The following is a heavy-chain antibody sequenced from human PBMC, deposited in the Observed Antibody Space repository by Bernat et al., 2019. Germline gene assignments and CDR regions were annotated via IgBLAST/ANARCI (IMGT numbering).Heavy chain of an antibody. CDR2: IFSNDEK. CDR3: ARHYYYDSSGYCDAFDI. D-gene: IGHD3-22*01. J-gene: IGHJ3*02. V-gene: IGHV2-26*01. Sequence: QVTLKESGPVLVKPTETLTLTCTVSGFSLSNARMGVSWIRQPPGKALEWLAHIFSNDEKSYSTSLKSRLTISKDTSKSQVVLTMTNMDPVDTATYYCARHYYYDSSGYCDAFDIWGQGTMVTVSS. CDR1: GFSLSNARMG.